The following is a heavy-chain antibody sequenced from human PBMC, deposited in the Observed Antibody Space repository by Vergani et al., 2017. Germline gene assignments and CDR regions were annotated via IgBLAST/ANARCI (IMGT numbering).Heavy chain of an antibody. CDR3: GRVADCYGLGSRLLDL. Sequence: QVQLQESGPGLVKPSQTLSLTCTVSGGSISSGSYYWSWIRQPAGKGLEWIGRIYTSGNTNYNPSLKSRVTRSVDTSQNQFSLKLSSVTAADTAMYSCGRVADCYGLGSRLLDLWGQGILVTVSS. D-gene: IGHD3-10*01. CDR2: IYTSGNT. CDR1: GGSISSGSYY. J-gene: IGHJ4*02. V-gene: IGHV4-61*02.